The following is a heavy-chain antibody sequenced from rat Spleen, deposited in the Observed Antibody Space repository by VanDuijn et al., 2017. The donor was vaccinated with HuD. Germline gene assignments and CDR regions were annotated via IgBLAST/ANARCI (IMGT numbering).Heavy chain of an antibody. J-gene: IGHJ2*01. CDR2: ITNSGGTI. Sequence: EVQLVESGGGLVQPGRSLKLSCAASGFTFNNYVMAWVRQAPGKGLEWVASITNSGGTIYYSDSVKGRFTISRDNAKSTLYLQMNSLRSEDTATYYCTREANSFDYWGQGVMVTVSS. CDR1: GFTFNNYV. CDR3: TREANSFDY. V-gene: IGHV5-31*01.